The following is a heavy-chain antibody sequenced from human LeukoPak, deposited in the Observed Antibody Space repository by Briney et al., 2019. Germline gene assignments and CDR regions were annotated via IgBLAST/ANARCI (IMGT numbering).Heavy chain of an antibody. CDR3: AKFPSRRATNNWFDP. D-gene: IGHD2-21*01. J-gene: IGHJ5*02. V-gene: IGHV3-30*04. CDR2: ISYDGSNE. CDR1: GFTFSSYV. Sequence: GGSLRLSCAASGFTFSSYVMHWVRQAPGKGLEWVAIISYDGSNEYYADSVKGRFTISRDNSKNTLYLQMNSLGAEDTAVYYCAKFPSRRATNNWFDPWGQGTLVTVSS.